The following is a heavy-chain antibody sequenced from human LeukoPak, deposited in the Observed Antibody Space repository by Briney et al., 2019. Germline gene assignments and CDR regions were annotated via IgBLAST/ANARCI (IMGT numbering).Heavy chain of an antibody. CDR3: ASMKYDILTGYYLNYFDY. V-gene: IGHV4-34*01. CDR2: INHSGST. CDR1: GGSFSGYY. J-gene: IGHJ4*02. Sequence: SETLSLTCAVYGGSFSGYYWSWIRQPPGKGLEWIGEINHSGSTNYNPSLKSRATISVDTSKNQFSLKLSSVTAADTAVYYCASMKYDILTGYYLNYFDYWGQGTLVTVSS. D-gene: IGHD3-9*01.